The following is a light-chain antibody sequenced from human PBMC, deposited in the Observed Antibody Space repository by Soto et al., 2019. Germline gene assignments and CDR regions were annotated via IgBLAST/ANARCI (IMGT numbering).Light chain of an antibody. Sequence: QSALTQPRSVSGSLGRSVTISCTGSSSDVGAYNYVSWYQQYPGKAPKLIIYDVTKRPSGVPDRFSGSKSGYTASLTISGLQADDHADYYCCSFAGIYPYVFGTGTKVTVL. J-gene: IGLJ1*01. CDR2: DVT. CDR1: SSDVGAYNY. CDR3: CSFAGIYPYV. V-gene: IGLV2-11*01.